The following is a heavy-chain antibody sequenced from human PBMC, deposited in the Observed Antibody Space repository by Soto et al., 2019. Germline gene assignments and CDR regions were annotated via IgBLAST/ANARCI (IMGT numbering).Heavy chain of an antibody. CDR2: IYYSGST. CDR1: GGSMSSGEYY. J-gene: IGHJ6*02. Sequence: PSETLSLTCTVSGGSMSSGEYYWSWIRQPPGKGLEWIGYIYYSGSTYYNPSLKSRVTISVDTSKNQFSLKLSSVTAADTAVYYCARADYYYYYGMDVWGQGTTVTVSS. V-gene: IGHV4-30-4*01. CDR3: ARADYYYYYGMDV.